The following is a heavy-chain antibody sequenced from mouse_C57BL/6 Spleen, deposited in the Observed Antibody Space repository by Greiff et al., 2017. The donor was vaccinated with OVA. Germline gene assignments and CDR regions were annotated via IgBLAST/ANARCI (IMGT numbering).Heavy chain of an antibody. CDR2: FYPGSGSI. J-gene: IGHJ4*01. CDR3: ARHETATVGAGAMDY. V-gene: IGHV1-62-2*01. Sequence: QVQLKQSGAELVKPGASVKLSCKASGYTFTEYTIHWVKQRSGQGLEWIGWFYPGSGSIKYNEKFKDKATLTADKSSSTVYMERSRLTSEDSAVEFCARHETATVGAGAMDYWGQGTSVTVSS. CDR1: GYTFTEYT. D-gene: IGHD1-1*01.